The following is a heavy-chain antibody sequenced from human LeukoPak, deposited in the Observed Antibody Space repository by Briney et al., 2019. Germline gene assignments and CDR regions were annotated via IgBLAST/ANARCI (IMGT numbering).Heavy chain of an antibody. CDR1: GYTFTSYY. J-gene: IGHJ4*02. CDR3: ARRYCRSTSCYPDD. Sequence: GASVKVSCKASGYTFTSYYMHWVRQAPGQGLEWMGIINLSGGNTNYPQKLQDRVTLPSDTYTRPVYIEPSSLRSEDTAVYYCARRYCRSTSCYPDDWGQGTLVTASS. CDR2: INLSGGNT. D-gene: IGHD2-2*01. V-gene: IGHV1-46*01.